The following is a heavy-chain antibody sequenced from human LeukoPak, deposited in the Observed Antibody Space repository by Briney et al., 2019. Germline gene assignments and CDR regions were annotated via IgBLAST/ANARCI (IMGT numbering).Heavy chain of an antibody. CDR3: AKGSKSKLLWFGELLYSNWFDP. CDR1: GFTFSSYG. V-gene: IGHV3-30*02. D-gene: IGHD3-10*01. CDR2: IRYDGSNK. Sequence: GGSLRLSCPASGFTFSSYGMHWVRQAPGNGLEWVAFIRYDGSNKYYADFVKGRFTISRDNSKNTLYLQMNSLRAEDTAVYYCAKGSKSKLLWFGELLYSNWFDPWGQGTLVTVSS. J-gene: IGHJ5*02.